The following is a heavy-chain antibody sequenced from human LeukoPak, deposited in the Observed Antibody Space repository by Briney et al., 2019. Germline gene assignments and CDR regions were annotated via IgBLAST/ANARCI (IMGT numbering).Heavy chain of an antibody. Sequence: GGSLRLSCATSGFTVSSNYMSWVRQAPGKGLEWVSSISSSSSYIYYADSVKGRFTISRDNAKNSLYLQMNSLRAEDTAVYYCARTHYGDYQDYWGQGTLVTVSS. CDR2: ISSSSSYI. J-gene: IGHJ4*02. D-gene: IGHD4-17*01. CDR1: GFTVSSNY. CDR3: ARTHYGDYQDY. V-gene: IGHV3-21*01.